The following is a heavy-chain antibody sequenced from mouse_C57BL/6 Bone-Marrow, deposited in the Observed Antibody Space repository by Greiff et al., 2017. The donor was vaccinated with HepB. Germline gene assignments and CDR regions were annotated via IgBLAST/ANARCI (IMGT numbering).Heavy chain of an antibody. CDR1: GYSITSGYY. CDR2: ISYDGSN. D-gene: IGHD1-1*01. CDR3: ARDFTTVVATDAMDY. J-gene: IGHJ4*01. V-gene: IGHV3-6*01. Sequence: EVKLMESGPGLVKPSQSLSLTCSVTGYSITSGYYWNWIRQFPGNKLEWMGYISYDGSNNYNPSLKNRISITRDTSKNQFFLKLNSVTTEDTATYYCARDFTTVVATDAMDYWGQGTSVTVSS.